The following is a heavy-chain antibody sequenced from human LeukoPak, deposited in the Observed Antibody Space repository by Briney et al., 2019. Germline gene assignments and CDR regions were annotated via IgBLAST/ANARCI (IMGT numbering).Heavy chain of an antibody. CDR1: GFAFGSEA. Sequence: GGSLRLSCAVSGFAFGSEAMSWVRQSPARGLEWVASISPGGGTTYYADYVKGRFTISRDNSNNSLFVQMNSLRAEDTAVYYCAKVRSGSANWALRIFDNWGQGTLVTVSS. V-gene: IGHV3-23*01. CDR2: ISPGGGTT. D-gene: IGHD1-1*01. J-gene: IGHJ4*02. CDR3: AKVRSGSANWALRIFDN.